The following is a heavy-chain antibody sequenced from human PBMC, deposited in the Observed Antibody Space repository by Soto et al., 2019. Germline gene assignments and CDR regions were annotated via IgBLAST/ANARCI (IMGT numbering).Heavy chain of an antibody. CDR1: GDSASSNSAA. CDR3: ARDDSGKGTLLWFGGLLCVFDY. J-gene: IGHJ4*02. CDR2: TYYRSKWYN. V-gene: IGHV6-1*01. Sequence: PSQTLSLTCAISGDSASSNSAAWNWIRQSPSRGLEWLGRTYYRSKWYNDYAVSVKSRITINPDTSKNQFSLQLNSVTPEDTAVYYCARDDSGKGTLLWFGGLLCVFDYWGQGTLVTVSS. D-gene: IGHD3-10*01.